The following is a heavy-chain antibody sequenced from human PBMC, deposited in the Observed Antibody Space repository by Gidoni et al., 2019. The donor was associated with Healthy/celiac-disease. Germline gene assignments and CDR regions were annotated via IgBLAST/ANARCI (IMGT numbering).Heavy chain of an antibody. CDR2: ISSSSSYI. J-gene: IGHJ6*02. D-gene: IGHD2-21*02. Sequence: EVQLVESGGGLVKPGGSLRLSCAASGFTFSSYSMTWVRQAPGKGLEWVSSISSSSSYIYYADSVKGRFTISRDNAKNSLYLQMNSLRAEDTAVYYCASSDMRYCGGDCYSERPYGMDVWGQGTTVTVSS. CDR1: GFTFSSYS. V-gene: IGHV3-21*01. CDR3: ASSDMRYCGGDCYSERPYGMDV.